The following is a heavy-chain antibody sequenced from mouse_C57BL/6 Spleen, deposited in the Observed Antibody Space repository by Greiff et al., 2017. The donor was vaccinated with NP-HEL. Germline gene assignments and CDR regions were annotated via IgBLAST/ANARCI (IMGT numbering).Heavy chain of an antibody. CDR2: IDPNSGGT. Sequence: VKLQQPGAELVKPGASVKLSCKASGYTFTSYWMHWVKQRPGRGLEWIGRIDPNSGGTKYNEKFKSKATLTVDKPSSTAYMQLSSLTSEDSAVYYCAAGGKDYAMDYWGQGTSVTVSS. CDR3: AAGGKDYAMDY. J-gene: IGHJ4*01. D-gene: IGHD1-1*02. CDR1: GYTFTSYW. V-gene: IGHV1-72*01.